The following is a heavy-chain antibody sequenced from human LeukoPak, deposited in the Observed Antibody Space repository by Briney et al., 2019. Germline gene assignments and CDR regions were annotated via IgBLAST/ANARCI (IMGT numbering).Heavy chain of an antibody. Sequence: PGGSLRLSCAASGFTVSDTYMSWVRQSPGKGLEWVSVVYKDGKMFYIDSVKGRFAISRDTSKSTLYLQMNSLRDEDTAVYYCARDYHPSSSCPDYWGQGILVTVSS. CDR3: ARDYHPSSSCPDY. D-gene: IGHD6-13*01. CDR1: GFTVSDTY. CDR2: VYKDGKM. V-gene: IGHV3-53*01. J-gene: IGHJ4*02.